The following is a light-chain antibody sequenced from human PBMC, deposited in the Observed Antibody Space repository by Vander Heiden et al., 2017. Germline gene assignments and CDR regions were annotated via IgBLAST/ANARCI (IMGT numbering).Light chain of an antibody. Sequence: QSVLTQPPSASGPPGQRVTISCSGSRSSIGNYNVNWYQQLPGAAPRLLIYNNNQRPSGVPDRFSGSRSGTSASLAISGLQFEDEADYYCAAWIGSLNARVFGGGTKLTVL. J-gene: IGLJ3*02. V-gene: IGLV1-44*01. CDR3: AAWIGSLNARV. CDR1: RSSIGNYN. CDR2: NNN.